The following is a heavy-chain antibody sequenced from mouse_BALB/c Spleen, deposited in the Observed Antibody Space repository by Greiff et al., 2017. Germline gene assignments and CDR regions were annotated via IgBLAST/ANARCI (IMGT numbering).Heavy chain of an antibody. Sequence: EVKLVESGGGLVKPGGSLKLSCAASGFTFSSYAMSWVRQTPEKRLEWVASISSGGSTYYPDSVKGRFTISRDNARNILYLQMSSLRSEDRAMYYCAREDYDYDEGFAYWGQGTLVTVSA. V-gene: IGHV5-6-5*01. D-gene: IGHD2-4*01. CDR3: AREDYDYDEGFAY. CDR1: GFTFSSYA. CDR2: ISSGGST. J-gene: IGHJ3*01.